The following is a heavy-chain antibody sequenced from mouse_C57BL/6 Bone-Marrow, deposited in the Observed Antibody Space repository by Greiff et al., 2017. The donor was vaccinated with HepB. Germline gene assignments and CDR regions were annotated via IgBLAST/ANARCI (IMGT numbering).Heavy chain of an antibody. V-gene: IGHV1-78*01. J-gene: IGHJ2*01. Sequence: VKLMESDAELVKPGASVKISCKVSGYTFTDHTIHWMKQRPEQGLEWIGYIYPRDGSTKYNEKFKGKATLTADKSSSTAYMQLNSLTSEDSAVYFCARSHQRNQTDRDSSGYEVDYWGQGTTLTVSS. CDR3: ARSHQRNQTDRDSSGYEVDY. D-gene: IGHD3-2*02. CDR1: GYTFTDHT. CDR2: IYPRDGST.